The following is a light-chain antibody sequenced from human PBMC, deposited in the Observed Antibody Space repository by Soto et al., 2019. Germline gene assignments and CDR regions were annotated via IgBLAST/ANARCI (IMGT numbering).Light chain of an antibody. V-gene: IGKV1-33*01. J-gene: IGKJ4*01. CDR2: DAS. Sequence: EIQMTQSPSSLSVSVGDRVTITCQASRDIRDFLNWYQQKPGKAPKLLIFDASNLEEGVPSRFSGSGSGTDFTFTISSLQPEDIATYYCQQYATLPLTFGGGTKVEIK. CDR3: QQYATLPLT. CDR1: RDIRDF.